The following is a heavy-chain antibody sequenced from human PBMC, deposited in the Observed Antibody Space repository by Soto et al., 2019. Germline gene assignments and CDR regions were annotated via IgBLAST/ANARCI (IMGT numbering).Heavy chain of an antibody. V-gene: IGHV1-69*13. D-gene: IGHD3-16*01. J-gene: IGHJ6*02. CDR2: IIPIFGTA. CDR1: GGTFSSYA. Sequence: SVKVSCKASGGTFSSYAISWVRQAPGQGLEWMGGIIPIFGTANYAQKFQGRVTITADESTSTAYMELSSLRSEDTAVYYCARVGEMATGYYYYGMDVWGQGTKVTVSS. CDR3: ARVGEMATGYYYYGMDV.